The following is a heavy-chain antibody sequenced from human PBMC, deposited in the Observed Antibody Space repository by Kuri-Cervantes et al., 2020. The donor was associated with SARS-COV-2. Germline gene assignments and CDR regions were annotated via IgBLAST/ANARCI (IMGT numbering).Heavy chain of an antibody. J-gene: IGHJ4*02. CDR2: ISSTSSYI. D-gene: IGHD3-3*01. Sequence: GGSLRLSCAASGFTFSSYSMNWVRQAPGKGLEWVSSISSTSSYIYYADSVKGRFTISRDNAKNSLYLQMNSLRAEDTAVYYCAREAYYDFWSGYHTRTDYFDYWGQGTLVTVSS. CDR3: AREAYYDFWSGYHTRTDYFDY. CDR1: GFTFSSYS. V-gene: IGHV3-21*01.